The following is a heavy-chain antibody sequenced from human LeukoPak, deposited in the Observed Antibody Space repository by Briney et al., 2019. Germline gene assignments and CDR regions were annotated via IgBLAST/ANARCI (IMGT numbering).Heavy chain of an antibody. V-gene: IGHV1-2*02. J-gene: IGHJ6*02. CDR1: GYTFSGYY. Sequence: ASVKVSCKASGYTFSGYYMYWVRQAPGQGLEWMGWINPNSGGTKYPQKFQGRVTMTRDTSISTAYMELSRLRSEDTAVDYCAREAVVTATGIGWYGMDVWGQGTTVTVSS. CDR3: AREAVVTATGIGWYGMDV. D-gene: IGHD2-21*02. CDR2: INPNSGGT.